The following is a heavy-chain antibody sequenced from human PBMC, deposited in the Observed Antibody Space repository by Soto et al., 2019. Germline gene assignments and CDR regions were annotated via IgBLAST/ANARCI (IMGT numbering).Heavy chain of an antibody. Sequence: QVHLVQSGAEVKKPGASVKVSCKVSGYSLTELSIHWVRQAPGKGLEWMGGLDPEGETIYAQRFQGRVTMTEDTSTDTAYLELTSLRSEDTAVFYCATGTHNSDVWGHGTTVTVSS. CDR1: GYSLTELS. D-gene: IGHD1-7*01. CDR2: LDPEGET. J-gene: IGHJ6*02. CDR3: ATGTHNSDV. V-gene: IGHV1-24*01.